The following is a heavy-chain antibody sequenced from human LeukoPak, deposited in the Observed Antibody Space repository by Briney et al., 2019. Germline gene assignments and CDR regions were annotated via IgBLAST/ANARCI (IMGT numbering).Heavy chain of an antibody. CDR2: IYHSGST. D-gene: IGHD4-17*01. Sequence: SETLSLTCAVSGGSISSSNWWSWVRQPPGKGLEWIGEIYHSGSTNYNPSLKSRVTISVDKSKNQFSLKLSSVTAADTAVYYCARPSAFHDYAYDYWGQGTLVTVSS. V-gene: IGHV4-4*02. CDR3: ARPSAFHDYAYDY. CDR1: GGSISSSNW. J-gene: IGHJ4*02.